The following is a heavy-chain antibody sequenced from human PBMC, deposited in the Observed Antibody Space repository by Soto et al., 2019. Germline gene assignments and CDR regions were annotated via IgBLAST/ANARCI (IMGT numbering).Heavy chain of an antibody. Sequence: SSETLSLTCTVSGGSISSYYWSWIRQPPGKGLEWIGYIYYSGSTNYNPSLKSRVTISVDTSKNQFSLKLTSVTAADTAVYYCTREKIIGPFDHWGQETLVTVSS. CDR3: TREKIIGPFDH. J-gene: IGHJ4*02. D-gene: IGHD2-15*01. CDR1: GGSISSYY. CDR2: IYYSGST. V-gene: IGHV4-59*12.